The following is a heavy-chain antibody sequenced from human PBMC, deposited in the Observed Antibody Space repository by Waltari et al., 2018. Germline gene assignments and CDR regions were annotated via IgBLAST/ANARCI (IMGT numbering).Heavy chain of an antibody. D-gene: IGHD1-1*01. J-gene: IGHJ3*02. Sequence: QVQLQESGPGVVKSSQTLSLTCTVSGGSISRGGDFWSWISQSPGRGPEWIGVIYDSANTNDRPSLKSRVILTIDISKNQFSLKMRSVTAADPAVYYGARQGLNWNEQRGSQSAFDIWGQGAMVTVSA. CDR2: IYDSANT. CDR3: ARQGLNWNEQRGSQSAFDI. CDR1: GGSISRGGDF. V-gene: IGHV4-30-4*08.